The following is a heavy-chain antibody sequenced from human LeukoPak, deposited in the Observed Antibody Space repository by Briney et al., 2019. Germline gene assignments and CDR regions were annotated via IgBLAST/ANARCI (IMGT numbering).Heavy chain of an antibody. D-gene: IGHD2-15*01. CDR2: INTDGSIT. CDR1: GFTFSSSW. CDR3: AKSLFSAADF. J-gene: IGHJ4*02. Sequence: GGSLRLSCAASGFTFSSSWMHWVRQAPGEGLVWISRINTDGSITTYADYVKGRFTISRDNAKNTVYLQMNSLRAEDTAVYYCAKSLFSAADFWGQGTLVTVSS. V-gene: IGHV3-74*01.